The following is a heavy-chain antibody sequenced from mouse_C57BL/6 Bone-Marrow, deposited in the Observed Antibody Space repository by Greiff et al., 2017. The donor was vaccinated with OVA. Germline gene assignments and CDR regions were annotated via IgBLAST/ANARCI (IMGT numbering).Heavy chain of an antibody. Sequence: VKLQQPGAELVRPGSSVKLSCKASGYTFTSYWMDWVKQRPGQGLEWIGNIYPSDSETHYNQKFKDKATLTVDKSSSTAYMQLSSLTSEDSAVYYCLLRCYAMDYWGQGTSVTVSS. J-gene: IGHJ4*01. CDR1: GYTFTSYW. CDR3: LLRCYAMDY. V-gene: IGHV1-61*01. CDR2: IYPSDSET.